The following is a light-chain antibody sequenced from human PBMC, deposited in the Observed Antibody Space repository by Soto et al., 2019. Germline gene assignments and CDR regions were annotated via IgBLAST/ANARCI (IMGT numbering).Light chain of an antibody. V-gene: IGKV3-11*01. CDR2: DAS. J-gene: IGKJ3*01. Sequence: EIVLTQSPATLSLSPGERATLSCRASQSASSYLAWYQQKPGQAPRLLIYDASNRATGVPARFSGSGSGTDFTLTISSLEPEDFAVYYCQQRSNWPPFTFGPGTKVDIK. CDR3: QQRSNWPPFT. CDR1: QSASSY.